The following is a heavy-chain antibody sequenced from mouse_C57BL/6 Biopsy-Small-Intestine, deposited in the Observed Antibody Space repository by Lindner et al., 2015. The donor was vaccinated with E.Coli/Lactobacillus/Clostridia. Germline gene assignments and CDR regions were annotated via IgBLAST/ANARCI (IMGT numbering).Heavy chain of an antibody. CDR3: AGGSTDYDSSGYFPGRAFDI. Sequence: SVKVSCKVSGGTFSSYAISWVRQAPEQGFEWLGGIIPIFAAADYAQKFQGRVTITADESTSTAYMELSSLRSEDAAVYYCAGGSTDYDSSGYFPGRAFDIWGQGTLVTVS. CDR1: GGTFSSYA. CDR2: IIPIFAAA. D-gene: IGHD2-4*01. V-gene: IGHV1-53*01. J-gene: IGHJ3*01.